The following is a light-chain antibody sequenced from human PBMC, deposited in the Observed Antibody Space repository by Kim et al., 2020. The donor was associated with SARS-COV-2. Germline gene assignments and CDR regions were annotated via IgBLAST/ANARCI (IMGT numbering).Light chain of an antibody. Sequence: DIQMTQSPSTLSASVGDRVTITCRASPRISNWCAWYQQKPGKAPELLIYDGGSLQSGVPSRFSGRGSGTEFTLTISSLQPDDFATYYCQQYDSYPHTFGQGTKLEI. CDR2: DGG. J-gene: IGKJ2*01. CDR3: QQYDSYPHT. V-gene: IGKV1-5*01. CDR1: PRISNW.